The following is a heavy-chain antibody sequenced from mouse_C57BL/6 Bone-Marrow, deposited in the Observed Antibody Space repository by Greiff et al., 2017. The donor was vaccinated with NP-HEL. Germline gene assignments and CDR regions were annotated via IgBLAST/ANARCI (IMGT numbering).Heavy chain of an antibody. CDR2: INPNNGGT. V-gene: IGHV1-18*01. D-gene: IGHD1-1*01. J-gene: IGHJ2*01. CDR3: ARPYYYGSSLYYFDY. CDR1: GYTFTDYN. Sequence: EVQLQQPGPELVKPGASVKIPCKASGYTFTDYNMDWVKQSHGKSLEWIGDINPNNGGTIYNQKFKGKATLTVDKSSSTAYMELRSLTSEDTAVYYCARPYYYGSSLYYFDYWGQGTTLTVSS.